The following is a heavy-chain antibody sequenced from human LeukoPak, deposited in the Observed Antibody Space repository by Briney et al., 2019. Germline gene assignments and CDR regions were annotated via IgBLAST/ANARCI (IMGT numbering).Heavy chain of an antibody. CDR2: IWYDGSNI. D-gene: IGHD3-22*01. J-gene: IGHJ4*02. Sequence: GTSLRLSCAASGISFSSHGMHWVRQAPGEGLEWVAVIWYDGSNIYYADSVKGRFTISRDNSKNTLYLQMNSLRAGDTALYYCARARNDYDSNGFSFLDYWGQGTLVTVSS. V-gene: IGHV3-33*01. CDR3: ARARNDYDSNGFSFLDY. CDR1: GISFSSHG.